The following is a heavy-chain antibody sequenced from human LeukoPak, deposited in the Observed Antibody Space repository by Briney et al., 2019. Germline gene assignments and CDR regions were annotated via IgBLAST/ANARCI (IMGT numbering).Heavy chain of an antibody. J-gene: IGHJ6*02. Sequence: PGGSLRLSCAASGFTVNSNYMSWVRQAPGKGLEWVSVIYSGGSTYYADSVKGRFTISRDNSKNTLYLQMNSLRAEDTAVYYCASSLVGATRYYYYGMDVWGQGTTVTVSS. CDR3: ASSLVGATRYYYYGMDV. D-gene: IGHD1-26*01. CDR2: IYSGGST. CDR1: GFTVNSNY. V-gene: IGHV3-53*01.